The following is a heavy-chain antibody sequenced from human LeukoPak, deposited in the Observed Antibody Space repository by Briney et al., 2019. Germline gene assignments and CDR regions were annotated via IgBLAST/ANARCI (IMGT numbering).Heavy chain of an antibody. V-gene: IGHV4-59*01. CDR3: AARGYSYGTPFDY. Sequence: SETLSLTCTVSGGSISNYYWNWIRQPPGKGLEWIGYIYYSGSTNYNPSLKSRVTISIDTSKNQFSLKLSSVTAADTAVYYCAARGYSYGTPFDYWGQGTLVTVSS. CDR2: IYYSGST. D-gene: IGHD5-18*01. CDR1: GGSISNYY. J-gene: IGHJ4*02.